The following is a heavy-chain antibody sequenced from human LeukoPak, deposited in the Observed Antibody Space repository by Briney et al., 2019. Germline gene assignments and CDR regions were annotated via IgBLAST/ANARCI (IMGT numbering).Heavy chain of an antibody. V-gene: IGHV1-2*02. CDR1: RYTFTGYY. CDR2: INPNSGVT. Sequence: ASVKVSCKASRYTFTGYYMHWVRQAPGQGLEWMGWINPNSGVTDYAQNFQGRVTMTRDTSISTAYVELSRLRSDDTAVYYCARAPGISPYYYYYMDVWGKGTTVTVSS. CDR3: ARAPGISPYYYYYMDV. D-gene: IGHD2-15*01. J-gene: IGHJ6*03.